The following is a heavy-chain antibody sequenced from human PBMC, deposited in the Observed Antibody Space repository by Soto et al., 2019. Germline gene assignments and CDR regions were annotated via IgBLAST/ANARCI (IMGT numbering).Heavy chain of an antibody. CDR3: ARRYGNCFDY. CDR1: CGSISNYY. Sequence: SETLSLTCTVSCGSISNYYWSWIRQPPGKGLEWIGYIFYSGSTNYNPSLKSRVTISVDTSKNQFSLKLSSVTAADTAVYYCARRYGNCFDYWGQGTLVTVSS. J-gene: IGHJ4*02. CDR2: IFYSGST. D-gene: IGHD1-1*01. V-gene: IGHV4-59*08.